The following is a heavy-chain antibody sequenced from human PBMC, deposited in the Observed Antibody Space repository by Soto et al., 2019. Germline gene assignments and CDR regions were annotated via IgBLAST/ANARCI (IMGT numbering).Heavy chain of an antibody. V-gene: IGHV3-23*01. CDR1: GFTFSSYA. Sequence: GGSLRLSCAASGFTFSSYAMSWVRQAPGKGLEWVSAISGSGGSTYYADSVKGRFTIPRNNSKNTLYLQMNSLRAEDTAVYYCAKDLAAVAGNWFDPWGQGTLVTVSS. J-gene: IGHJ5*02. D-gene: IGHD6-19*01. CDR2: ISGSGGST. CDR3: AKDLAAVAGNWFDP.